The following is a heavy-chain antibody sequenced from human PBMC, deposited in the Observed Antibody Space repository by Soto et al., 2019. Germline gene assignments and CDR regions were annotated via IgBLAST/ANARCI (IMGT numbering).Heavy chain of an antibody. J-gene: IGHJ4*02. CDR1: GGSTSSYY. V-gene: IGHV4-59*08. D-gene: IGHD1-26*01. CDR3: ARRYGGNLDY. CDR2: IYYSGST. Sequence: SETLSLTCSVSGGSTSSYYWSWIRQPPGKGLEWIGYIYYSGSTNYNPSLKSRVTISVDTSKNQFPLKLSSVTAADTAVYYCARRYGGNLDYWGQGTLVTVSS.